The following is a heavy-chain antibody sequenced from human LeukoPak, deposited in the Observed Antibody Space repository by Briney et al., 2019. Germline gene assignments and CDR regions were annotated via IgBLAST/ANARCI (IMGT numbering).Heavy chain of an antibody. V-gene: IGHV4-61*09. D-gene: IGHD3-22*01. J-gene: IGHJ4*02. CDR2: IYTSGST. CDR3: ARSRTLLDSSVFDY. CDR1: GGSISSANYY. Sequence: PSETLSLTCTVSGGSISSANYYWNWIRQPAGKGLEWIGHIYTSGSTNYNPSLKSRVTISVDTSKNHFSLKLSSVTAADTAVYYCARSRTLLDSSVFDYWGQGTLVTVSS.